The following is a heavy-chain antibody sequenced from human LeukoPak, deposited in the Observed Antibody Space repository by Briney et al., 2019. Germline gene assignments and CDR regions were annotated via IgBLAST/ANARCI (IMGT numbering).Heavy chain of an antibody. J-gene: IGHJ4*02. V-gene: IGHV4-38-2*01. CDR2: MYHSGSP. Sequence: SETLSLTCAVSGYSIFSGYYWGWIRQAPGKGLEWLGSMYHSGSPYYNPSLKSRVTISVDTSKNQFSLKLSSVTAADTAVYYCARGLSGSYYEYYFDYWGQGTLVTVSS. D-gene: IGHD3-10*01. CDR3: ARGLSGSYYEYYFDY. CDR1: GYSIFSGYY.